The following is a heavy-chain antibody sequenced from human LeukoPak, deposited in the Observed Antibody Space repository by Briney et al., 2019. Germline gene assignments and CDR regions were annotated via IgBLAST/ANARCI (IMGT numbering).Heavy chain of an antibody. J-gene: IGHJ4*02. CDR2: ISSSSSTI. CDR3: ARESRRSADY. D-gene: IGHD3-3*01. V-gene: IGHV3-48*01. Sequence: GGSLRLSCAASGFTFSSYSMNWVRQAPGKGLEWVSYISSSSSTIYYADSVKGRFTISRDNAKNSLYLQMNSLRAEDTAVYYCARESRRSADYWGQGTLVTVSS. CDR1: GFTFSSYS.